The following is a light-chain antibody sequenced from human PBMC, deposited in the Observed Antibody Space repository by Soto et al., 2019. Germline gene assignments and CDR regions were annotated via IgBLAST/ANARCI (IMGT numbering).Light chain of an antibody. CDR3: QQYYSTPWT. J-gene: IGKJ1*01. CDR1: QSVLYSSNNKNY. CDR2: GAS. Sequence: DMLLTQSPYSLAVSLGERATINCKSSQSVLYSSNNKNYLAWYQQKPGQAPRLLIYGASSRATGIPDRFSGSGSGTDFTLTISSLQAEDVAVYYCQQYYSTPWTFGQGTKVDI. V-gene: IGKV4-1*01.